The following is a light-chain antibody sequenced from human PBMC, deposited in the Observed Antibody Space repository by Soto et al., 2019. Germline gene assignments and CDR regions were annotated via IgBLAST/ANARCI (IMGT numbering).Light chain of an antibody. V-gene: IGKV3-11*01. J-gene: IGKJ1*01. CDR1: QRVSTY. CDR3: QQRRNEPPA. Sequence: EIVVTHSPTTLSLSPGQKASLSCSPSQRVSTYSAWYQQNPGKAPRLLVYDASNRATGIPARFSGRGPGTDFTPTLSSLDPEDCAVYYRQQRRNEPPAFAQGTNVDIK. CDR2: DAS.